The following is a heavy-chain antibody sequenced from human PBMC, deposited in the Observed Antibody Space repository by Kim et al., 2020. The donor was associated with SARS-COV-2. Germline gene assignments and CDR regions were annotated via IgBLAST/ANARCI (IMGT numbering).Heavy chain of an antibody. V-gene: IGHV4-59*13. CDR1: GGSISSYY. Sequence: SETLSLTCTVSGGSISSYYWSWIRQPPGKGLEWIGYIYYSGSTNYNPSLKSRVTISVDTSKNQFSLKLSSVTAADTAVYYCAREGEDGYNLAYFDYWAREPWSPSPQ. CDR3: AREGEDGYNLAYFDY. D-gene: IGHD5-12*01. CDR2: IYYSGST. J-gene: IGHJ4*02.